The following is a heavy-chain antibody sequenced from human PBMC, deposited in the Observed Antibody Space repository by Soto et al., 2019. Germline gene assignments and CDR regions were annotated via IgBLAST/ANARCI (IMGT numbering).Heavy chain of an antibody. CDR3: ARDRSDSSRADSFDI. CDR2: IYRGVAT. J-gene: IGHJ3*02. V-gene: IGHV3-53*01. CDR1: GFNGSNNY. D-gene: IGHD6-25*01. Sequence: EVQLVESGGGLIQPGGSLRLSCAVSGFNGSNNYMSWVRQAAGRGLELVSVIYRGVATHYADSVKGRFTISRDNSKNTVHLQMNSLRAEDTAVYYCARDRSDSSRADSFDIWGQGTMVTVSS.